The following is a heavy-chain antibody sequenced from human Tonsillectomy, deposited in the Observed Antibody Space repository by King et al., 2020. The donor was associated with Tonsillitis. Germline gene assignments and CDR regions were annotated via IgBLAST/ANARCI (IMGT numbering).Heavy chain of an antibody. V-gene: IGHV4-34*01. CDR1: GGSFSGYY. CDR3: ASVNSGYNYGPDFDY. CDR2: INHSGST. D-gene: IGHD5-18*01. Sequence: VQLQQWGAELLKPSETLSLTCGVHGGSFSGYYWSWIRQPPGKGLEWIGVINHSGSTNYNPSLKSRVTISVDTSKNQFSLKLSSVTTADTAVYYCASVNSGYNYGPDFDYWGQGTLVTVSS. J-gene: IGHJ4*02.